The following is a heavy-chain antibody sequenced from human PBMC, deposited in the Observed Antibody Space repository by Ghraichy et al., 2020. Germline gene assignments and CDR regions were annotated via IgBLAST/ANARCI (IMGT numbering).Heavy chain of an antibody. CDR2: IYYSGST. CDR1: GGSISSYY. V-gene: IGHV4-59*01. CDR3: ACSGGSWSRPSYYYYFYGMDV. J-gene: IGHJ6*02. Sequence: SETLSLTCSVSGGSISSYYWSWIWQPPGKGLEWIGYIYYSGSTNYNPSLKSRVTISVDTSKNQFSLKLSSVTVADTAVYYCACSGGSWSRPSYYYYFYGMDVWGQGTTVTVSS. D-gene: IGHD2-15*01.